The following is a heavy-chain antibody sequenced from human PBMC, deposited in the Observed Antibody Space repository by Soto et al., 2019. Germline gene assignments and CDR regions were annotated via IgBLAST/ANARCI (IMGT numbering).Heavy chain of an antibody. CDR1: GGSISSYY. CDR3: ARSSAPYYVDY. Sequence: SETLSLTCTVSGGSISSYYWRWIRQPPGKGLEWIGFIYYSGSTNYNPSIKSRVTISVDTSKNQVSLKLSSVSAADTAVYYCARSSAPYYVDYWGQGTLVTVSS. J-gene: IGHJ4*02. V-gene: IGHV4-59*01. D-gene: IGHD3-10*01. CDR2: IYYSGST.